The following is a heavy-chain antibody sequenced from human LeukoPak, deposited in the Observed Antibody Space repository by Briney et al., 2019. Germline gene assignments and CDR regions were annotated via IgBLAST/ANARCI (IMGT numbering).Heavy chain of an antibody. D-gene: IGHD3-10*01. J-gene: IGHJ6*03. Sequence: GGSLRLSCAASGFTFSSYSMNWVRQAPGKGLEWVSYISSSSSTIYYADSVKGRFTISRDNAKNSLYLQMNSLRAEDTAVYYCARTGGITMVRGVKDYYMDVWGKGTTVTISS. CDR3: ARTGGITMVRGVKDYYMDV. CDR1: GFTFSSYS. V-gene: IGHV3-48*01. CDR2: ISSSSSTI.